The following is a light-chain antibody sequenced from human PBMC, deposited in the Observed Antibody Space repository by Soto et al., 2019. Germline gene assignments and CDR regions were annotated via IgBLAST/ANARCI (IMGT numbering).Light chain of an antibody. CDR3: QQYTNWPYT. CDR2: GAS. V-gene: IGKV3-15*01. CDR1: QSVGSN. J-gene: IGKJ2*01. Sequence: EIVMTQSPATLSVSPGERASLSCRASQSVGSNLAWYQQTAGQAPRLLIYGASTRATGIPARFSGSGSGTEFTLTISSLQPEDFAVYSCQQYTNWPYTFGQGTKLEIK.